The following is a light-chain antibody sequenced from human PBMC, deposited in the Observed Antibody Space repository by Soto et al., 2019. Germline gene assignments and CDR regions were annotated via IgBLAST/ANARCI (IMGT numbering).Light chain of an antibody. J-gene: IGLJ1*01. CDR3: SSYTSSSLYV. CDR1: SSDVGGYNY. Sequence: QSVLTQPASVSGSPGQSITISCTGPSSDVGGYNYVSWYQQHPGKAPKLMIYEVSNRPSGVSNRFSGSKSGNTASLTISGLQAEDEADYYCSSYTSSSLYVFGTGTKLTVL. CDR2: EVS. V-gene: IGLV2-14*01.